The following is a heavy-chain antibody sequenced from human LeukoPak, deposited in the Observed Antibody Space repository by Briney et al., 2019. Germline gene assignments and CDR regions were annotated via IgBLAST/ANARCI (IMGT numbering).Heavy chain of an antibody. CDR1: GFTVSSNY. CDR3: ARDHGSSGYRRDY. D-gene: IGHD3-22*01. CDR2: IYSGGST. J-gene: IGHJ4*02. Sequence: PGGSLRLSCAASGFTVSSNYMSWVRQAPGKGLEGVSVIYSGGSTYYADSVKGRFTISRDNSKNTLYLQMNSLRAEDTAVYYCARDHGSSGYRRDYWGQGTLVTVSS. V-gene: IGHV3-53*01.